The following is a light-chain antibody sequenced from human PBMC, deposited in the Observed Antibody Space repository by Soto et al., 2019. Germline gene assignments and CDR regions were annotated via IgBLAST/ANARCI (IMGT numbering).Light chain of an antibody. CDR3: QQYGSSAA. CDR2: GAS. Sequence: EIVMTQSPATLSVSPGERATLSCRASQSVGSNLAWYQQKPGQAPRLLIYGASTRATGIPARFSGSGSGTEFTLTISSLQSEDSAVYYCQQYGSSAAFGGGTKVEI. V-gene: IGKV3-15*01. J-gene: IGKJ4*01. CDR1: QSVGSN.